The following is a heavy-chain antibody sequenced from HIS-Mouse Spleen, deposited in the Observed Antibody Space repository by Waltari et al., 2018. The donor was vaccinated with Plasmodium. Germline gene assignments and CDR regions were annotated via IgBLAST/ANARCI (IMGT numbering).Heavy chain of an antibody. V-gene: IGHV3-30*18. CDR3: AKDRRSSSWYVDY. J-gene: IGHJ4*02. CDR1: GFTFSSYG. Sequence: SGFTFSSYGMHWVRQAPGKGLEWVAVISYDGSNKYYADSWKGRFTISRDNSKNTLYLQMNSLRAEDTAVYYCAKDRRSSSWYVDYWGQGTLVTVSS. D-gene: IGHD6-13*01. CDR2: ISYDGSNK.